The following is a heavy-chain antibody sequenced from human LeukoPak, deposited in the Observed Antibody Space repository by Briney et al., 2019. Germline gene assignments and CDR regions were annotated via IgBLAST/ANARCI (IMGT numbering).Heavy chain of an antibody. CDR3: ARLGRDGYTYGAAY. Sequence: GGSLRLSCAGSGYTFDDYGMRWVRQAPGKGLEWGAGINWNGGSTGYAASVKGRCTISRDNAKNALYLEMNSLRAEDTAFYYCARLGRDGYTYGAAYWGQGTVVTVSS. CDR1: GYTFDDYG. V-gene: IGHV3-20*04. D-gene: IGHD5-24*01. J-gene: IGHJ1*01. CDR2: INWNGGST.